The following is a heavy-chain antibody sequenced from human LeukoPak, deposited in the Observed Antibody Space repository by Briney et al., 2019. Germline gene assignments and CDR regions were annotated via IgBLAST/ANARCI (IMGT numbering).Heavy chain of an antibody. Sequence: SETLSLTCSVSGGSISSSSYYWGWIRQPPGKGLEWIASIYYSGNTYYNPSLKSRVTISVDTSKNQFSLKQSSVTAADTAVYYCARLVGNSGSFDYWGQGTLVTVSS. CDR1: GGSISSSSYY. CDR2: IYYSGNT. V-gene: IGHV4-39*01. D-gene: IGHD3-10*01. CDR3: ARLVGNSGSFDY. J-gene: IGHJ4*02.